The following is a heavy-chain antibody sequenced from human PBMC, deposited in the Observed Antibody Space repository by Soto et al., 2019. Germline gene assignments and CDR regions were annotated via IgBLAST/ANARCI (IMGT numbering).Heavy chain of an antibody. CDR2: ILNTGGT. J-gene: IGHJ4*02. D-gene: IGHD1-1*01. CDR1: GGSISGGGFS. V-gene: IGHV4-30-2*01. Sequence: PSETLSLTCAVSGGSISGGGFSWSWIRQPPGKGLEWIGYILNTGGTQYNPSLRSRVSMSVDKCKNQFSLHLTSVTAADTAVYYCATRQLGEGFDYWGQLALVAVYS. CDR3: ATRQLGEGFDY.